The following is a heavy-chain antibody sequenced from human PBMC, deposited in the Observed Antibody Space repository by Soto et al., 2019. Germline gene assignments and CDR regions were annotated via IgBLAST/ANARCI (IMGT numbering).Heavy chain of an antibody. Sequence: QVQLVQSGAEMKKPGASVRISCKASGYTFTSYYMHWVRQAPGQGLEWMGIIHPSSGSTSYAQKFQGRVNMTRDTSTSTVYMELSSLRTEDTAVYYCARDTRGDSNWFDPWGQGTLVTVSS. J-gene: IGHJ5*02. CDR2: IHPSSGST. V-gene: IGHV1-46*03. CDR3: ARDTRGDSNWFDP. CDR1: GYTFTSYY. D-gene: IGHD4-17*01.